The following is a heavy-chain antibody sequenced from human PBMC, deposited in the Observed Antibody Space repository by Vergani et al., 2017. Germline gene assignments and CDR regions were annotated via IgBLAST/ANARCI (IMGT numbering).Heavy chain of an antibody. V-gene: IGHV4-59*13. CDR3: ARVMYRDEASTGYRLEGIDI. CDR2: IYSTGST. J-gene: IGHJ6*02. CDR1: GGSFNTYY. D-gene: IGHD3-9*01. Sequence: QVQLEESGPGLVKPSETLSLTCTVSGGSFNTYYWSWIRQSPGKGLEWIGYIYSTGSTNYNPSLNSRVTMSVDTSKNQFSLKLRSVPAADTAVYFCARVMYRDEASTGYRLEGIDIWGQGTTVTISS.